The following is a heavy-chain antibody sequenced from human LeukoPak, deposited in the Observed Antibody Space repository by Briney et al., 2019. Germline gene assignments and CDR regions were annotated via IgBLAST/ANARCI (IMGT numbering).Heavy chain of an antibody. Sequence: GGSLRPSCAASGFTFSSYSMNWVRQAPGKGLEWVSSISSSSSYIYYADSVKGRFTISRDNAKNSLYPQMNSLRAEDTAVYYCARGATVNAFDIWGQGTMVTVSS. CDR2: ISSSSSYI. CDR1: GFTFSSYS. D-gene: IGHD4-17*01. CDR3: ARGATVNAFDI. J-gene: IGHJ3*02. V-gene: IGHV3-21*01.